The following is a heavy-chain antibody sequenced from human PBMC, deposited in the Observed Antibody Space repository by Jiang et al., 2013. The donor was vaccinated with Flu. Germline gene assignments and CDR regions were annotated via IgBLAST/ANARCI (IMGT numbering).Heavy chain of an antibody. Sequence: GLVKPSGTLSLTCGVSGGSIGNDNWWSWVRQPPGKGLEWIGEISLSGSTNYNSSLKSRLTISVDKSKNQFSLKLSSVTAADTAVYYCARTPIHYDILTGWYLAEVKFDYWGQGTLVTVSS. CDR2: ISLSGST. CDR3: ARTPIHYDILTGWYLAEVKFDY. V-gene: IGHV4-4*02. CDR1: GGSIGNDNW. J-gene: IGHJ4*02. D-gene: IGHD3-9*01.